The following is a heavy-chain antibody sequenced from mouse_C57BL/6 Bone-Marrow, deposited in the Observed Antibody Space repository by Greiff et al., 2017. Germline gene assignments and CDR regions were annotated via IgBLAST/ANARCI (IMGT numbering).Heavy chain of an antibody. CDR3: AIGSSSGYVGY. V-gene: IGHV1-4*01. D-gene: IGHD3-2*02. CDR2: INPSSGYT. CDR1: GYTFTSYT. Sequence: VKLQESGAELARPGASVKMSCKASGYTFTSYTMHWVKQRPGRGLEWIGYINPSSGYTKYNQKFKDKATLTADKSSSTAYMQLSSLTSEDSAVDYCAIGSSSGYVGYWGQGTTLTVSS. J-gene: IGHJ2*01.